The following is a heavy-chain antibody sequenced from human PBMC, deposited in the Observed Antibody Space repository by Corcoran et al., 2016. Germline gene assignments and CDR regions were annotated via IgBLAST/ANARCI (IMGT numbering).Heavy chain of an antibody. CDR1: GYTFTSYY. CDR3: ASATGTQQWLVWDGYYYGMDV. D-gene: IGHD6-19*01. Sequence: QVQLVQSGAEVKKPGASVKVSCKASGYTFTSYYMHWVRQAPGQGLEWMGIINPSGGSTSYAQKFQGRVTMTRDTSTSTVYMELSSLRSEDTAVYYCASATGTQQWLVWDGYYYGMDVWGQGTTVTVSS. J-gene: IGHJ6*02. V-gene: IGHV1-46*01. CDR2: INPSGGST.